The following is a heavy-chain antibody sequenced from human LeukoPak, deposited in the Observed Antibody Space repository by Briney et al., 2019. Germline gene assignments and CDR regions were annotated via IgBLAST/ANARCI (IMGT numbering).Heavy chain of an antibody. D-gene: IGHD3-22*01. CDR1: GGSISSGSYY. CDR2: IYTSAST. V-gene: IGHV4-61*02. Sequence: PSETLSLTCTVSGGSISSGSYYWSWIRPPAGKGLEGIGRIYTSASTNYNPSLKSRVTISVDTSKNQFSLKLSSVTAADTAVYYCARGGDYYDSEGWLRYWGQGTLVAVSS. CDR3: ARGGDYYDSEGWLRY. J-gene: IGHJ4*02.